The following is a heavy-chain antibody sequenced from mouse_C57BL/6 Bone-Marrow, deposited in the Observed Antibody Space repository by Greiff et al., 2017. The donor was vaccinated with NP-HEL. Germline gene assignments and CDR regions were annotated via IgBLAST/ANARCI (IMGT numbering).Heavy chain of an antibody. J-gene: IGHJ3*01. V-gene: IGHV14-4*01. Sequence: VQLKESGAELVRPGASVKLSCTASGFNIKDDYMHWVKQRPEQGLEWIGWIDPANGDTEYASKFQGKATITADTSSNKAYLQLSSLTSEDTAIYYCTVCAWFAYWGQGTLVTVSA. CDR3: TVCAWFAY. D-gene: IGHD2-10*02. CDR1: GFNIKDDY. CDR2: IDPANGDT.